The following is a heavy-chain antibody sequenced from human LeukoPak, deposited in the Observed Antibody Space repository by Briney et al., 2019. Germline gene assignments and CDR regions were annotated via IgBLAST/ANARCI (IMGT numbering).Heavy chain of an antibody. J-gene: IGHJ5*02. Sequence: TSETLSLTCAVYGGSFSGYYWSWIRQPPEKGLEWIGEINHSGSTKYNPPLKSRVTISVDTSKNQFSLKLSSVTAADTAVYYCARAQKGYQLLLRRVSWFDPWGQGTLVTVSS. CDR3: ARAQKGYQLLLRRVSWFDP. CDR1: GGSFSGYY. V-gene: IGHV4-34*01. D-gene: IGHD2-2*01. CDR2: INHSGST.